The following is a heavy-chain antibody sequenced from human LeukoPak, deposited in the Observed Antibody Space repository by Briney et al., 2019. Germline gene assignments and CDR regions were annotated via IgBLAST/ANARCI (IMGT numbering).Heavy chain of an antibody. CDR3: ARQWFGEFWREPLDY. Sequence: ASVKVSCKASGYTFTSYGISWVRQPPGQGLEWMGWISAYNGNTNYAQKLQGRVTMTTDTSTSTAYMELRSLRSDDTAVYYCARQWFGEFWREPLDYWGQGTLVTVSS. CDR1: GYTFTSYG. J-gene: IGHJ4*02. V-gene: IGHV1-18*01. D-gene: IGHD3-10*01. CDR2: ISAYNGNT.